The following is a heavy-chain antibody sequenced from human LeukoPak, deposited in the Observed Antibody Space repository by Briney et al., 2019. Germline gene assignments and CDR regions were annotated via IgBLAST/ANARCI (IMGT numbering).Heavy chain of an antibody. Sequence: SQTLSLTCTVSGGSISSGSYYWSWIRQPAGKGLEWIGRIYTSGSTNYNPSLKSRVTMSVDTSKNQFSLKLSSVTAADTAVYYCARDAECYDSNCTNGVFHWYFDLWGRGTLVTVSS. V-gene: IGHV4-61*02. CDR2: IYTSGST. CDR3: ARDAECYDSNCTNGVFHWYFDL. J-gene: IGHJ2*01. CDR1: GGSISSGSYY. D-gene: IGHD2-8*01.